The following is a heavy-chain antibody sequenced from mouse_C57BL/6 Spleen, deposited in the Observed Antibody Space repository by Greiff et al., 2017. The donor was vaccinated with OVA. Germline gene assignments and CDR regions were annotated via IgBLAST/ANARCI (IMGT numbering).Heavy chain of an antibody. CDR1: GYAFSGSC. Sequence: QVQLQQSGAELVKPGASVKISCKASGYAFSGSCMNWVKQRPGKGLEWIGQIYPGDGDTNYNGKFKGKATMTADKSSSTAYMQLSCLTSEDSAVYFCAGRSGTRYFDYWGQGTTLTVSS. J-gene: IGHJ2*01. D-gene: IGHD4-1*01. V-gene: IGHV1-80*01. CDR3: AGRSGTRYFDY. CDR2: IYPGDGDT.